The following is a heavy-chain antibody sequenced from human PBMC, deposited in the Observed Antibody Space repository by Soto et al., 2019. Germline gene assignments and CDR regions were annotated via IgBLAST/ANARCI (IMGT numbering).Heavy chain of an antibody. CDR2: IVVGSGNT. CDR1: GFTFSSSA. V-gene: IGHV1-58*01. J-gene: IGHJ6*02. CDR3: AAGRYYYDSSGYYQDGMDV. D-gene: IGHD3-22*01. Sequence: ASMKGSRKGSGFTFSSSAVQGGRQARGQSLEWIGWIVVGSGNTNYAQKFQERVTITRDMSTSTAYMELSSLRSEDTAVYYCAAGRYYYDSSGYYQDGMDVWGQGTTVT.